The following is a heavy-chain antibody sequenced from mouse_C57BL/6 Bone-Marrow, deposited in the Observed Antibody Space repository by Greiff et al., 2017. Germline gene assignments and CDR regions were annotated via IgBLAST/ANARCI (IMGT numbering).Heavy chain of an antibody. CDR2: IYPGSGST. CDR3: AREDYYGYESFAY. J-gene: IGHJ3*01. D-gene: IGHD2-2*01. Sequence: QVQLQQPGAELVKPGASVKMSCKASGYTFTSYWITWVKQRPGQGLEWIGDIYPGSGSTNYNEKFKSKATLTVDTSSSTAYMQLSSLTSEDSAVYYYAREDYYGYESFAYWGQGTLVTVSA. V-gene: IGHV1-55*01. CDR1: GYTFTSYW.